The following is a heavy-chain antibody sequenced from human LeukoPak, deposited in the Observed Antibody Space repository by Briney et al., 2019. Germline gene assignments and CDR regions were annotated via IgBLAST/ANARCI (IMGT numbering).Heavy chain of an antibody. J-gene: IGHJ4*02. D-gene: IGHD2-2*01. CDR1: GLTFSDYY. CDR3: AVVDCSSTSCYEFDY. Sequence: GGSLRLSCAASGLTFSDYYMSWIRQAPGKGLGWVSYIRSSGSTIYYADSVKGRFTISRDNAKNSLYLQMNSLRAEDTAVYYCAVVDCSSTSCYEFDYWGQGNVVTVSS. CDR2: IRSSGSTI. V-gene: IGHV3-11*04.